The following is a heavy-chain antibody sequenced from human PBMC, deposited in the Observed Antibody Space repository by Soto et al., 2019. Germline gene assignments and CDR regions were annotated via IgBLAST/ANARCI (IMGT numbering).Heavy chain of an antibody. D-gene: IGHD3-3*01. CDR2: ISSSGSTI. J-gene: IGHJ4*02. CDR1: GFTFSDYY. CDR3: ARDLNSQWAAKHYLGVWDY. V-gene: IGHV3-11*01. Sequence: GGSLRLSCAASGFTFSDYYMSWIRQAPGKGLEWVSYISSSGSTIYYADSVKGRFTISRDNAKNSLYLQMNSLRAEDTAVYYCARDLNSQWAAKHYLGVWDYWGQGTLVTVSS.